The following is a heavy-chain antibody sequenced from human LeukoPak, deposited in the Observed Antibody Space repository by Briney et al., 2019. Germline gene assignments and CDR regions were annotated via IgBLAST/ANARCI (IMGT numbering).Heavy chain of an antibody. J-gene: IGHJ6*02. Sequence: ASVKVSCKASGYTFTSYGISWVRQAPGQGLEWMGWISAYNGNTNYAQKLQGRVTMTTDTSTSTAYMELRSLRSDDTAVYYCATEVPYCGGDCYSVPYYYGMDVWGQGTTVTVSS. CDR3: ATEVPYCGGDCYSVPYYYGMDV. V-gene: IGHV1-18*01. CDR1: GYTFTSYG. D-gene: IGHD2-21*02. CDR2: ISAYNGNT.